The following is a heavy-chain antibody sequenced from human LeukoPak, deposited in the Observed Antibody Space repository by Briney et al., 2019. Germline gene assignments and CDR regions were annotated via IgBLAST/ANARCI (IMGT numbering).Heavy chain of an antibody. D-gene: IGHD3-22*01. CDR1: GFTFSSYG. Sequence: GGSLRPSCAASGFTFSSYGMHWVRQAPGKGLEWVAFIRYDGSNKYYADSVKGRFTISRDNSKNTLYLQMNSLRAEDTAVYYCAKDLRDYYDSSGQPDWGQGTLVTVSS. V-gene: IGHV3-30*02. CDR3: AKDLRDYYDSSGQPD. CDR2: IRYDGSNK. J-gene: IGHJ4*02.